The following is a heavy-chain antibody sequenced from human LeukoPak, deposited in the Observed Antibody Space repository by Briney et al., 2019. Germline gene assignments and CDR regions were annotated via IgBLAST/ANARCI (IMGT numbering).Heavy chain of an antibody. J-gene: IGHJ5*02. CDR1: GFTFSSYG. CDR2: IRYDGSNK. Sequence: GGSLRLSCAASGFTFSSYGMHWVRQAPGKGLEWVAFIRYDGSNKYYADSVKGRFTISRDNSKNTLYLQMNSLRAEDTAVYYCAKLGLEYSSSSQFDPWGQGTLVTVSS. V-gene: IGHV3-30*02. D-gene: IGHD6-6*01. CDR3: AKLGLEYSSSSQFDP.